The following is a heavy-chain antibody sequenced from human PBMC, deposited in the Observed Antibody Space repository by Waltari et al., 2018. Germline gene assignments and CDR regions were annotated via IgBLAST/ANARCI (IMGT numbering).Heavy chain of an antibody. J-gene: IGHJ4*02. CDR3: ARDPVYDY. Sequence: QVQLVESGGGVVQPERSLSLSCAASGFTFSSYAMHWVRQAPGKGLEWVAVISYDGSNKYYADSVKGRFTISRDNSKNTLYLQMNSLRAEDTAVYYCARDPVYDYWGQGTLVTVSS. V-gene: IGHV3-30-3*01. CDR2: ISYDGSNK. CDR1: GFTFSSYA.